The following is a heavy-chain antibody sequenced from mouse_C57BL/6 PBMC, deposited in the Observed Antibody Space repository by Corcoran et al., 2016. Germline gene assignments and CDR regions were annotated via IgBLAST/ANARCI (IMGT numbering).Heavy chain of an antibody. D-gene: IGHD2-3*01. J-gene: IGHJ4*01. CDR3: AREEHYDGYYVGYYYAMDY. V-gene: IGHV1-19*01. CDR1: GYTFTDYY. CDR2: INPYNGGT. Sequence: EVQLQQSGPVLVKPGASVKMSCKASGYTFTDYYMNWVKQSHGKSLEWIGVINPYNGGTSYNQKFTGKATLTVDKSSSTAYMELNSLTSEDSAVYYCAREEHYDGYYVGYYYAMDYWGQGTSVTVSS.